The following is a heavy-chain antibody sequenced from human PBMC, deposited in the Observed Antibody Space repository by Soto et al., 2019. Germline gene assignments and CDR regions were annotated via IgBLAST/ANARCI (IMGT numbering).Heavy chain of an antibody. CDR2: INHSGST. V-gene: IGHV4-34*01. J-gene: IGHJ5*02. CDR3: ARVLPTIAAAGTGWFDP. CDR1: GGSFSGYY. D-gene: IGHD6-13*01. Sequence: PSETLSLTCAVYGGSFSGYYWSWIRQPPGKGLEWIGEINHSGSTNYNPSLKSRVTISVDTSKNQFSLKLSSVTAADTAVYYCARVLPTIAAAGTGWFDPWGQGTLVTVSS.